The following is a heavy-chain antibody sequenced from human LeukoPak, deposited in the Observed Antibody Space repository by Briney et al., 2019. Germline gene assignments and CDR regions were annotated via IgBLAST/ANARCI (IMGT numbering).Heavy chain of an antibody. J-gene: IGHJ5*02. CDR2: ISAYNGNN. Sequence: GASVKVSCKASGYTFTSYGISWVRQAPGQGLEWMGWISAYNGNNNYAQKPQGRVTMTTDTSTSTAYMELRSLRSDDTAVYYCARDPYYYDSSGYLRTWFDPWGQGTLVTVSS. V-gene: IGHV1-18*01. CDR3: ARDPYYYDSSGYLRTWFDP. D-gene: IGHD3-22*01. CDR1: GYTFTSYG.